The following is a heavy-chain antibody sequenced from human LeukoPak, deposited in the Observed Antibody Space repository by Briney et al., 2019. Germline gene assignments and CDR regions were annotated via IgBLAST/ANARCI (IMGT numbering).Heavy chain of an antibody. CDR2: FSGSGGST. J-gene: IGHJ4*02. D-gene: IGHD3-16*01. CDR1: GFTFSSYA. CDR3: ARDIITDY. Sequence: PGGSLRLSCAASGFTFSSYAMSWVRQAPGKGLECISGFSGSGGSTYYADSVKGRFTISRDNSKNTLYLQMNSLRAEDTAVYYCARDIITDYWGQGTLVTVSS. V-gene: IGHV3-23*01.